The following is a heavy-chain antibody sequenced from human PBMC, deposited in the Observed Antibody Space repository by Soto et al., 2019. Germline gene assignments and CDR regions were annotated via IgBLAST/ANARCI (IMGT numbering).Heavy chain of an antibody. J-gene: IGHJ6*02. CDR1: GFTFSNAW. D-gene: IGHD3-9*01. Sequence: GGSLSLSCAASGFTFSNAWMNWVRPAPGKGLEWVGRIKSKTDGGTTDYAAPVKGRFTISRDDSKNTLYLQMNSLKTEDTAVYYCTTDLTDILPRDVWGQGTTVTVSS. CDR3: TTDLTDILPRDV. V-gene: IGHV3-15*07. CDR2: IKSKTDGGTT.